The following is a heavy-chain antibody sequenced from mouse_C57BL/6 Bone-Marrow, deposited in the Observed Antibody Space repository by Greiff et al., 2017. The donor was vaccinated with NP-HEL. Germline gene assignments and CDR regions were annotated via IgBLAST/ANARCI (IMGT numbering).Heavy chain of an antibody. D-gene: IGHD1-1*01. Sequence: EVQLQQSGPELVKPGASVKISCKASGYTFTDYYMNWVKQSHGKSLEWIGDINPNNGGTSYNQKFKGKATLTVDKSSSTAYMELRSLTSEDSAVYYCAMEAIYYYGRSLDYWGQGTTLTVSS. CDR2: INPNNGGT. V-gene: IGHV1-26*01. J-gene: IGHJ2*01. CDR1: GYTFTDYY. CDR3: AMEAIYYYGRSLDY.